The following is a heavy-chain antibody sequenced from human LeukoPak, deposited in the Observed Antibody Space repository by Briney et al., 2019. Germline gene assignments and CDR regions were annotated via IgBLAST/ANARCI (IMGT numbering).Heavy chain of an antibody. V-gene: IGHV3-53*05. CDR3: ASSRFLEWLSLDY. CDR2: IYSGGST. Sequence: GGSLRLSCAASGFTVSSNYMSWVRQAPGKGLEWVSVIYSGGSTYYADSVKGRFTISRDNSKNTLYLQMNSLRAEDTAVYYCASSRFLEWLSLDYWGQGTLVTVSS. J-gene: IGHJ4*02. D-gene: IGHD3-3*01. CDR1: GFTVSSNY.